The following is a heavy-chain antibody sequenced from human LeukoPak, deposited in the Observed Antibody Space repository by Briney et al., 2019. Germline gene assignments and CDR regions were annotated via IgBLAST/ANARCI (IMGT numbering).Heavy chain of an antibody. D-gene: IGHD3-22*01. CDR2: IYYSGNT. J-gene: IGHJ6*03. Sequence: SETLSLTCTVSGYSISSSSYYWGWIRQPPGKGLEWIGSIYYSGNTYYNPSLKSRVTISVDTSKNQFSLKLSSVTAADTAVYYCAKSYYDTVFYYYYMDVWGKGTTVTISS. CDR1: GYSISSSSYY. CDR3: AKSYYDTVFYYYYMDV. V-gene: IGHV4-39*01.